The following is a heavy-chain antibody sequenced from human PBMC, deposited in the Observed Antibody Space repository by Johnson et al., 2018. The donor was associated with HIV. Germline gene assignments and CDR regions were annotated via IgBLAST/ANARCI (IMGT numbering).Heavy chain of an antibody. D-gene: IGHD2-21*01. Sequence: VQLVESGGGLVQPGGSLRLSCATSGFTFSSYWMSWVRQAPGKGLDWVGRGKSKTDGGTIDYAAAVKGRFTISRDTSKNTLYLQMNSLRAEDTAVYYCARDGYSGGFDIWGQGTMVTVSS. V-gene: IGHV3-15*01. J-gene: IGHJ3*02. CDR3: ARDGYSGGFDI. CDR1: GFTFSSYW. CDR2: GKSKTDGGTI.